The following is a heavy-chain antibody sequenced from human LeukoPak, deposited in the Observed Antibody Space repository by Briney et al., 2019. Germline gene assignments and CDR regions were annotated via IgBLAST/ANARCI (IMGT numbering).Heavy chain of an antibody. Sequence: SETLSLTCTVSGGSISSGGYYWSWIRQHPGKGLEWIGYIYYSGSTYYNPPLKSRVTISVDTSKNQFSLKLSSVTAADTAVYYCARGHYYDSSGIDYWGQGTLVTVSS. J-gene: IGHJ4*02. CDR1: GGSISSGGYY. V-gene: IGHV4-31*03. CDR3: ARGHYYDSSGIDY. CDR2: IYYSGST. D-gene: IGHD3-22*01.